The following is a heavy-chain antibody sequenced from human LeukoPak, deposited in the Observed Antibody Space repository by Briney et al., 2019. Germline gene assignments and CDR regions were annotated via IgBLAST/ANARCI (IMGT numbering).Heavy chain of an antibody. CDR3: ASLYCSSTSCYLFH. CDR2: IYYSGST. J-gene: IGHJ4*02. D-gene: IGHD2-2*01. Sequence: SETLSLTCTVSGGSISSYYWSWVRQTPGKGLEWIGYIYYSGSTNYNPSLKSRVNISVDTSKNQFSLKLSSVTAADTALYYCASLYCSSTSCYLFHWGQGTLVTVSS. CDR1: GGSISSYY. V-gene: IGHV4-59*08.